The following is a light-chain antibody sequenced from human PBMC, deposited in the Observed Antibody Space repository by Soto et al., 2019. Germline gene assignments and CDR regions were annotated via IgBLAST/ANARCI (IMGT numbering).Light chain of an antibody. CDR2: GAS. CDR3: QQRSDWPIT. CDR1: QSVSSY. J-gene: IGKJ5*01. Sequence: EIVLTQSPGTLSLSPGERATLSCRASQSVSSYLAWYQQKPGQAPRLLIYGASTRATGIPARFSGSGSGTDFTLTISRLEPEDFAVYYCQQRSDWPITFGQGTRLEIK. V-gene: IGKV3-11*01.